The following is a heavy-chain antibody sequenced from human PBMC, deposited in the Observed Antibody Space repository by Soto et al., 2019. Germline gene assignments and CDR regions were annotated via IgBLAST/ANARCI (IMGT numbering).Heavy chain of an antibody. CDR2: ISPYSGYT. CDR1: GYTFTSYG. V-gene: IGHV1-18*01. J-gene: IGHJ4*02. Sequence: GASVKVSCKASGYTFTSYGISWVRQAPGQGLEWVGWISPYSGYTHSAQKFHGRLTLTTDTAASTAYMELRILRSADTALYYCAREASVLIPAAQPSRFDSWGQRTLVTVSS. D-gene: IGHD2-2*01. CDR3: AREASVLIPAAQPSRFDS.